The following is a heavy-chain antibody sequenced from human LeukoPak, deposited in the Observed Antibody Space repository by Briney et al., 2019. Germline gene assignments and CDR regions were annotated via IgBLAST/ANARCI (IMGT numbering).Heavy chain of an antibody. CDR2: INSDGSST. V-gene: IGHV3-74*01. D-gene: IGHD6-13*01. CDR3: ARDGERSSWYTS. Sequence: GGSLRLSCAASGFTFSSYWIHWVRQAPGKGLVWVSRINSDGSSTSYADSVKGRFTISRDDAKNTLYLQMNSLRAEDTAVYYCARDGERSSWYTSWGQGTLVTVSS. J-gene: IGHJ4*02. CDR1: GFTFSSYW.